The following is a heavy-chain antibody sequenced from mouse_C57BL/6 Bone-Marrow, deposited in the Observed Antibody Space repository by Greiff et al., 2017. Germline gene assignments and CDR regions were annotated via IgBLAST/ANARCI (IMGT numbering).Heavy chain of an antibody. Sequence: EVHLVESGPGLAKPSQTLSLTCSVTGYSITSDYWNWIRKFPGNKLEYMGYISYSGSTYYNPSLISRISITRDTTKNQYYHQMNSLTTEDTAKYYCARLWGSRDYYAMDYWGQGTSVTVSS. J-gene: IGHJ4*01. CDR3: ARLWGSRDYYAMDY. V-gene: IGHV3-8*01. CDR1: GYSITSDY. CDR2: ISYSGST.